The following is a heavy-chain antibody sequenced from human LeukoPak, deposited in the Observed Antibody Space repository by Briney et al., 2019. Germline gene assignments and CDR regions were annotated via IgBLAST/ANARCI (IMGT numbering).Heavy chain of an antibody. CDR2: ISSSGSTI. Sequence: PGGSLRLSCAASGFTFSDYYMSWIRQAPGKGLEWVSYISSSGSTIYYADSEKGRFTISRDNAKNSLYLQMNSLRAEDTAVYYCARETRWLQLPDWFDPWGQGTLVTVSS. V-gene: IGHV3-11*04. CDR3: ARETRWLQLPDWFDP. D-gene: IGHD5-24*01. J-gene: IGHJ5*02. CDR1: GFTFSDYY.